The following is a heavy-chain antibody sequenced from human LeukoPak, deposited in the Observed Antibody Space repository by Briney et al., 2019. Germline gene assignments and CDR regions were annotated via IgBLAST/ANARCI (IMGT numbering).Heavy chain of an antibody. CDR2: IIPIFGTE. J-gene: IGHJ3*02. Sequence: ASVKVSCKASGGTFSSYAISWVRQAPGQGLEWMGGIIPIFGTENYAQKFQGRVTITTDESTSTAYMELSSLRSEDTAVYYCASPRGHGSGSYPAFDIWGQGTMVTVSS. D-gene: IGHD3-10*01. V-gene: IGHV1-69*05. CDR1: GGTFSSYA. CDR3: ASPRGHGSGSYPAFDI.